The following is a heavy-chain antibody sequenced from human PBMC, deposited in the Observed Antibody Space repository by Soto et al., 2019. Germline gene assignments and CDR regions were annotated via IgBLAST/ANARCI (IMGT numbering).Heavy chain of an antibody. V-gene: IGHV5-10-1*01. CDR1: GYSFTSYW. CDR2: IDPSDSYT. D-gene: IGHD3-10*01. CDR3: ARYQGSGSYPDHYYGMDV. Sequence: VESLKISCNGSGYSFTSYWISWVRQMPWKGLEWMGRIDPSDSYTNYSPSFQGHVTISADKSISTAYLQWSSLKASDTAMYYCARYQGSGSYPDHYYGMDVWGQGTTVTVSS. J-gene: IGHJ6*02.